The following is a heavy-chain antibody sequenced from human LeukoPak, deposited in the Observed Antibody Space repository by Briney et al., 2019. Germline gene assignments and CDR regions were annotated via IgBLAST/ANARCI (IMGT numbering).Heavy chain of an antibody. CDR2: MNPNSGNT. J-gene: IGHJ6*02. Sequence: ASVKVSCKASGYTFTSYDINWVRQATGQGLEWMGWMNPNSGNTGYAQKFQGRVTMTRNTSISTAYMELSSLRSEDTAVYYCARGTPPYCSGGSCYRFSIPYCCYGMDVWGQGTTVTVSS. CDR3: ARGTPPYCSGGSCYRFSIPYCCYGMDV. CDR1: GYTFTSYD. V-gene: IGHV1-8*01. D-gene: IGHD2-15*01.